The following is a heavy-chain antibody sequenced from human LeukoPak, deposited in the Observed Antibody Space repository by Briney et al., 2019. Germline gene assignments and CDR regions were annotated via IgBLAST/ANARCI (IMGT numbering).Heavy chain of an antibody. CDR2: IYTSGST. V-gene: IGHV4-61*02. Sequence: SETLSLTCTVSGGSISSGSYYWSWIRQPAGKGLEWIGRIYTSGSTNYNPSLKSRVTISVDTSKNQFSLKLSSVTAADTAVYYCASRTYYDLRSGYRGKDAFDIWGQGTMVTVSS. J-gene: IGHJ3*02. CDR1: GGSISSGSYY. D-gene: IGHD3-3*01. CDR3: ASRTYYDLRSGYRGKDAFDI.